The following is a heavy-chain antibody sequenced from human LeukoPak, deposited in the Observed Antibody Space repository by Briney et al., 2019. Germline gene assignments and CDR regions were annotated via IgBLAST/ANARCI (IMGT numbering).Heavy chain of an antibody. CDR1: RFTFDDYA. J-gene: IGHJ6*03. D-gene: IGHD3-16*01. CDR2: IFWDSGTI. V-gene: IGHV3-9*03. CDR3: AKGGGGRLMYYYYMDV. Sequence: GGSLRLSCAASRFTFDDYAMHWVRQAPGKGLEWVSGIFWDSGTIDYADSVKGRFTISRDNAKNSLYLQMNSLRPEDMALYYCAKGGGGRLMYYYYMDVWGKGTTVTVSS.